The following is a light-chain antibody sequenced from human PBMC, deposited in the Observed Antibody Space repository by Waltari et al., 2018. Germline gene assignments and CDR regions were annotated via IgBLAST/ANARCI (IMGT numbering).Light chain of an antibody. CDR2: WAS. V-gene: IGKV4-1*01. J-gene: IGKJ1*01. Sequence: DIVMTQSPDSLAVSLGARATINCRSSQSVLYTSNNKNYLAWYRQKPGQPPKLLVYWASTRESGVPDRLSGSGSGTEFTLTISSLQAEDVAVYFCQQYFSFPTFGQGTKVEIK. CDR1: QSVLYTSNNKNY. CDR3: QQYFSFPT.